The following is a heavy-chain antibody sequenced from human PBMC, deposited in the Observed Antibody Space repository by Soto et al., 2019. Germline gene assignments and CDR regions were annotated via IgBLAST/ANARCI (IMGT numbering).Heavy chain of an antibody. D-gene: IGHD6-13*01. CDR2: IRSKANSYAT. CDR3: TRLSYKQAADPTH. J-gene: IGHJ4*02. V-gene: IGHV3-73*01. CDR1: GFTFSGSA. Sequence: PGWSLRLSCAASGFTFSGSAMHWVRQASGKGLEWVGRIRSKANSYATAYAASVKGRFTISRDDSKNTAYLQMNSLKTEDTAVYYCTRLSYKQAADPTHWGQGTLLTVSS.